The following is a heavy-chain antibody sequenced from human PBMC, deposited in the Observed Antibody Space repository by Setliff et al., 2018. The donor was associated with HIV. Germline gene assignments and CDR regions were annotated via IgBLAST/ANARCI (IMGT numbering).Heavy chain of an antibody. V-gene: IGHV4-61*02. D-gene: IGHD3-9*01. CDR3: AREAEQDYDVVTETLVEGAYLQF. CDR2: TYTSGDT. Sequence: PSETLSLTCTVSGASLNSGSYFWSWVRQPAGKGLEWIGRTYTSGDTNYNPSLKSRVTISMDTSKKQFSLKLRSVTAADTAVYYCAREAEQDYDVVTETLVEGAYLQFWGQGSLVTVSS. J-gene: IGHJ1*01. CDR1: GASLNSGSYF.